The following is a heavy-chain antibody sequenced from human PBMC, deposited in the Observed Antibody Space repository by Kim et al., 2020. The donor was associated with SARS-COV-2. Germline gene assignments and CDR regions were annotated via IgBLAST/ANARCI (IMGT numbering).Heavy chain of an antibody. Sequence: PVKGRFTISRDDSKNTLYLQMNSLKTEDTAVYCCTTEERYNWNYVPYSDYWGQGTLVTVSS. V-gene: IGHV3-15*01. CDR3: TTEERYNWNYVPYSDY. D-gene: IGHD1-7*01. J-gene: IGHJ4*01.